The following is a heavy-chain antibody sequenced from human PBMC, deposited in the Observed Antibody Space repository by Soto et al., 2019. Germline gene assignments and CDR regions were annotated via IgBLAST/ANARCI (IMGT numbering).Heavy chain of an antibody. CDR1: GDSISPNY. V-gene: IGHV4-59*01. Sequence: SETLSLTCTVSGDSISPNYWSWIRQPPGKGLEWIGYIYYSGSISYKSSLKNRVTMSVDTSRNQFSLRLSSVTAADTAVYYCARVHYDILTAYSYYFDSWGQGNLVTVSS. D-gene: IGHD3-9*01. CDR2: IYYSGSI. J-gene: IGHJ4*02. CDR3: ARVHYDILTAYSYYFDS.